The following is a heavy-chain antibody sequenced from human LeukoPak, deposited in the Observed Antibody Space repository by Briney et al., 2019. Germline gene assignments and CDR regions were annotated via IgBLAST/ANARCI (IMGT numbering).Heavy chain of an antibody. J-gene: IGHJ6*01. V-gene: IGHV4-59*01. CDR2: VYYGGST. CDR3: ARDPFYYGSGIHYYYGMDV. Sequence: ASESLSLVWTVACGSISSYYWSSVRQPAGKGLGWIGYVYYGGSTNYSPSLKSRVTISVDTSKHQFSLKLSSVTAADTAVYYCARDPFYYGSGIHYYYGMDVWGQGTTVTVSS. D-gene: IGHD3-10*01. CDR1: CGSISSYY.